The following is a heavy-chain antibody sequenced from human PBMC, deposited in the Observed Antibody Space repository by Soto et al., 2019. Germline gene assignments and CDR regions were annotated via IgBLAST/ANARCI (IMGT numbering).Heavy chain of an antibody. CDR2: ISGSGDST. D-gene: IGHD2-2*01. Sequence: EVQLLESGGGLVQPGGSLRLSCAASGFTFSSYAMSWVRQAPGKGLEWVSAISGSGDSTYYADSVKGRFTISRDNSKNTLYLQINSLRAEDTAVYYWAKGVLGYCTSTSCHAYWFDPWGQGTLVTVSS. V-gene: IGHV3-23*01. CDR1: GFTFSSYA. CDR3: AKGVLGYCTSTSCHAYWFDP. J-gene: IGHJ5*02.